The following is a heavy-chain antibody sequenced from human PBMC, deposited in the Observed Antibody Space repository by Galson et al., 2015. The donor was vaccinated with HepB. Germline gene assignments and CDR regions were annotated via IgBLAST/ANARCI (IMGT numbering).Heavy chain of an antibody. D-gene: IGHD1-14*01. CDR3: ARDRGMRGVLFDP. V-gene: IGHV1-69*13. CDR2: IIPIVGTG. Sequence: SVKVSCKASGGTFSNYAISWVRQAPGQGLEWMGGIIPIVGTGTYVQKFQGRLTITADESTGTAYMELRSLRSEDTAVYFCARDRGMRGVLFDPWGQGTLVSVSS. J-gene: IGHJ5*02. CDR1: GGTFSNYA.